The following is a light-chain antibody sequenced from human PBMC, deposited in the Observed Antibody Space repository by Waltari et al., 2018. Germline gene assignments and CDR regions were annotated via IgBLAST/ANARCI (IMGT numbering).Light chain of an antibody. J-gene: IGLJ3*02. V-gene: IGLV1-40*01. CDR2: INT. Sequence: QSVLTQPPSVSGAPGQAVTISCTGRSPNLGAGYDVPRYQQLPGATPKLLIYINTDRPSGVPDRFSASKSGTSASLAITGLQAEDEADYYCQSYDNSLTAWVFGGGTKLTVL. CDR3: QSYDNSLTAWV. CDR1: SPNLGAGYD.